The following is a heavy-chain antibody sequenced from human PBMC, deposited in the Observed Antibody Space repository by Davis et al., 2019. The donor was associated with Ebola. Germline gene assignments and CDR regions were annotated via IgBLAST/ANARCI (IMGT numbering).Heavy chain of an antibody. J-gene: IGHJ4*02. CDR3: ARGRWNYAMDY. V-gene: IGHV3-48*02. CDR1: GFTFSAHT. Sequence: PGGSLRLSCSASGFTFSAHTMNWVRQAPGKGLEWLSYITNGGSTNSYADSVKGRFTVSRDNAKNSLFLQMNSLRDEDTAVYYCARGRWNYAMDYWGLGTLVTVSS. D-gene: IGHD1-7*01. CDR2: ITNGGSTN.